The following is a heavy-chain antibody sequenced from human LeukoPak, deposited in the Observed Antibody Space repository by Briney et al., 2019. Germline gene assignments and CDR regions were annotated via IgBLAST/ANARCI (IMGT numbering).Heavy chain of an antibody. CDR1: GGSIRTSSYY. Sequence: SETLSLTCTVSGGSIRTSSYYWAWIRQPPGKGLEWIGEINHSGSTNYNPSLKSRVTISVDTSKNQFSLKLSSVTAADTAVYYCARGGRVYFDWNNWFDPWGQGTLVTVSS. CDR2: INHSGST. D-gene: IGHD3-9*01. V-gene: IGHV4-39*07. J-gene: IGHJ5*02. CDR3: ARGGRVYFDWNNWFDP.